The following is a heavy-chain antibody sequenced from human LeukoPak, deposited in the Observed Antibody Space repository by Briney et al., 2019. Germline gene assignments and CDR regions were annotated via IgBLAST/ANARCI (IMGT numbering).Heavy chain of an antibody. CDR3: ATEGSGNDWAYFFGY. V-gene: IGHV3-66*01. Sequence: GGSLRLSCAVSGFSVNINYMSWVRQAPGKGLEWVSVIYSGGSTYYADSVKGRFTISRDNSKNTLYLQMNSLRAEDTAVYYCATEGSGNDWAYFFGYWGQGTLVTVSS. J-gene: IGHJ4*02. CDR1: GFSVNINY. CDR2: IYSGGST. D-gene: IGHD3-9*01.